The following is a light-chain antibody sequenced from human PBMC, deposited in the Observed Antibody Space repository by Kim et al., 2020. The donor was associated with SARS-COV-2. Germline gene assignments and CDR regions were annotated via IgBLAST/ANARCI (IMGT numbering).Light chain of an antibody. Sequence: EIVMTQSPATLSVSPGESATLSCRASQSVSSNLAWYQQKPGQAPRLLIYGASTRVTGIPARFSGSGSGTEFTLTISSLQSEDFAVYYCQQYNNWPPYTVGQGTKLEI. J-gene: IGKJ2*01. CDR2: GAS. V-gene: IGKV3-15*01. CDR1: QSVSSN. CDR3: QQYNNWPPYT.